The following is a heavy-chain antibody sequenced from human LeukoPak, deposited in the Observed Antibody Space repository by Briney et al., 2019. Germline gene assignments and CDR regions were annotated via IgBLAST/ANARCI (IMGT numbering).Heavy chain of an antibody. D-gene: IGHD1-1*01. CDR2: VTGSAGTK. CDR1: GFTFGDYV. V-gene: IGHV3-23*01. Sequence: GGSLRLSCAASGFTFGDYVMTWVRQAPGKGLDWVSGVTGSAGTKYYADSVKGRFTVSRDNSDNTLSLQMNSLRAEDTAVYYCAKKTGATGFHPFDYWGQGTLVTVSS. CDR3: AKKTGATGFHPFDY. J-gene: IGHJ4*02.